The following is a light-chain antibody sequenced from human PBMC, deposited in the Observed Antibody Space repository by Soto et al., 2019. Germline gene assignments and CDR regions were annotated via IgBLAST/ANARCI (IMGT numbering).Light chain of an antibody. V-gene: IGKV3-15*01. CDR1: QSVRSD. J-gene: IGKJ5*01. Sequence: EIVLTQSPATLSVSPGERATLSCWASQSVRSDFAWYQQKPGQTPRLLIYGASTRAPGIPARFSGSGSGTEFTLTISSLQSEDFAVYYCQQYNNWPPITFGQGTRLEIK. CDR3: QQYNNWPPIT. CDR2: GAS.